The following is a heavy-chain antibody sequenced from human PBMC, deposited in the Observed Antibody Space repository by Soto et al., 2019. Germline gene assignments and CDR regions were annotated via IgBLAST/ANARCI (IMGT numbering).Heavy chain of an antibody. Sequence: TETLSLTCAVPGFFISSGNYWGWIRKPPGKGLEWIGSIFHGGNTYYNPSLKSRVTISVDMSKNQFSLKLNSVTAADTAVYYCARARWYDAFDVWGQGTVVTVSS. CDR3: ARARWYDAFDV. D-gene: IGHD2-15*01. CDR2: IFHGGNT. J-gene: IGHJ3*01. CDR1: GFFISSGNY. V-gene: IGHV4-38-2*01.